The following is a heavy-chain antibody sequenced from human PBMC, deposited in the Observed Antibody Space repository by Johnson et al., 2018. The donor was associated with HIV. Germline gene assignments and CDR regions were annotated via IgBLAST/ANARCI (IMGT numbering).Heavy chain of an antibody. CDR3: AKDLYSSSWTNDAFEI. J-gene: IGHJ3*02. Sequence: QVQVVESGGGVVQPGRSLRLSCAASGFTFSSYGMHWVRQAPGKGLEWVAVIWYDGSNKYYADSVKGRFTISRDNSKNTLFLHMNSLRAEDTAVYHCAKDLYSSSWTNDAFEIWGQGTMVTVSS. D-gene: IGHD6-13*01. CDR2: IWYDGSNK. V-gene: IGHV3-33*06. CDR1: GFTFSSYG.